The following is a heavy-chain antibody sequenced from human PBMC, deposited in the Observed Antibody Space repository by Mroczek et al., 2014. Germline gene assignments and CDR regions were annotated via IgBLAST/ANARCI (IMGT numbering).Heavy chain of an antibody. CDR2: MNPNSGNT. CDR1: GYTFTSYD. V-gene: IGHV1-8*01. D-gene: IGHD2-2*01. Sequence: SGAEVKKPGASVKVSCKASGYTFTSYDINWVRQATGQGLEWMGWMNPNSGNTGYAQKFQGRVTMTRNTSISTAYMELSSLRSEDTAVYYCARGLGYCSSTSCWKDVWGKGTTVTVSS. CDR3: ARGLGYCSSTSCWKDV. J-gene: IGHJ6*04.